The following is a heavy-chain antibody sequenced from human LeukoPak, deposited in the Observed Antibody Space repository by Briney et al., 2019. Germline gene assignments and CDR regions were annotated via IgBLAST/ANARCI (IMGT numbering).Heavy chain of an antibody. D-gene: IGHD4-17*01. Sequence: APVKVSCKASGYTFSIFGISWVRQAPGQGLEWMGWISAYNGNTNYAQKFQDRVTMTTDTSTSTAYMELRGLRSDDTAMYYCARAGATVTTHFDYWGQGTVVTVSS. V-gene: IGHV1-18*01. CDR1: GYTFSIFG. CDR3: ARAGATVTTHFDY. CDR2: ISAYNGNT. J-gene: IGHJ4*02.